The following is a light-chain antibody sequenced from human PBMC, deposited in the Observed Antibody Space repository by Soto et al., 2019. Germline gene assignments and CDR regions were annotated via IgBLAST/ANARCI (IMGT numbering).Light chain of an antibody. CDR1: MSVSVY. Sequence: VVLTQSPATLSLSPWERATLSCRTSMSVSVYLDWYQQKPGQAPRLLISDASTRATGIPARFSGSGFGTDYTLTISSLEPEDFAVYYCQQRSNWPLTFGGGTKVDIK. J-gene: IGKJ4*01. V-gene: IGKV3-11*01. CDR2: DAS. CDR3: QQRSNWPLT.